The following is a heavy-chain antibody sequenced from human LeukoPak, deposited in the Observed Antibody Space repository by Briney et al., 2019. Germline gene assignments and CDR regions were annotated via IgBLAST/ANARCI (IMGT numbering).Heavy chain of an antibody. CDR3: ARGSRHSYCSSTSCAFDY. V-gene: IGHV1-8*03. Sequence: ASVKVSCKASGYTFTSYDINWVRQATGQGLEWMGWMNPNSGNTGYAQKFQGRVTITRNTSISTAYMELSSLRSEDTAVYYCARGSRHSYCSSTSCAFDYWGQGTLVTVSS. CDR2: MNPNSGNT. CDR1: GYTFTSYD. D-gene: IGHD2-2*01. J-gene: IGHJ4*02.